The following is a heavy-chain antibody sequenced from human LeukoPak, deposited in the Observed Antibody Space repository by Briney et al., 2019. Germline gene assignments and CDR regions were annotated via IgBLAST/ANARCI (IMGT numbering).Heavy chain of an antibody. CDR3: VRDDPGVQQERRLSPFDI. D-gene: IGHD1-1*01. CDR1: GFTFSSYW. J-gene: IGHJ3*02. V-gene: IGHV3-7*03. Sequence: GGSLRLSCAASGFTFSSYWMSWVRQAPGKGLEWVANIKQDGSEKYYVDSVKGRFTISRDNAKNSLYLQMNSLRAEDTALYYCVRDDPGVQQERRLSPFDIWGQGTMVTVSS. CDR2: IKQDGSEK.